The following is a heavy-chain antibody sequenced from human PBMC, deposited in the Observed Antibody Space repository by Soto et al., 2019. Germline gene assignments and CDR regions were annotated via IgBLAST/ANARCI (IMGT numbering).Heavy chain of an antibody. Sequence: QVQLVQSGAEVKKPGASVKVSCKASGYTFTSYGISWVRQAPGQGLEWMGWISAYNGNTNYAQKLQGRVTMTTDTSASTAYMELRSLRSDDTAVYYCARVSEGLRHPGPIDYWGQGTLVTVSS. V-gene: IGHV1-18*01. CDR2: ISAYNGNT. CDR1: GYTFTSYG. J-gene: IGHJ4*02. D-gene: IGHD2-15*01. CDR3: ARVSEGLRHPGPIDY.